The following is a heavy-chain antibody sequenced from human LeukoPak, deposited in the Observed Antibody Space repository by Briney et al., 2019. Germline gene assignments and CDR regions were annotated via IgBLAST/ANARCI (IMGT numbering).Heavy chain of an antibody. D-gene: IGHD3-3*01. CDR2: IYWDDDK. CDR1: GFSLSTSGVG. J-gene: IGHJ4*02. V-gene: IGHV2-5*02. CDR3: AHSPNYDFWSGYSYYFDY. Sequence: SGPTLVNPTQTLTLTCTFSGFSLSTSGVGVGWIRQPPGKALEWLALIYWDDDKGYSPSLKSRLTITKDTSKNQVVLTMTNMDPVDTATYYCAHSPNYDFWSGYSYYFDYWGQGTLVTVSS.